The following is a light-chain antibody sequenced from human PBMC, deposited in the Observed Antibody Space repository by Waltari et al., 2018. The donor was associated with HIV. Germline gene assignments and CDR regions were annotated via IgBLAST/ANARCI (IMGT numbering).Light chain of an antibody. CDR3: CSYAGSYTYV. CDR1: SRDVGAYNY. Sequence: QSALTQPRSVSGSPGQSVTISCTGPSRDVGAYNYVSWYQQHQGKAPKLMIYDVNKRPSGVPDRFSGSKSGNTASLTISGLQAEDEADYYCCSYAGSYTYVFGTGTKVTVL. CDR2: DVN. V-gene: IGLV2-11*01. J-gene: IGLJ1*01.